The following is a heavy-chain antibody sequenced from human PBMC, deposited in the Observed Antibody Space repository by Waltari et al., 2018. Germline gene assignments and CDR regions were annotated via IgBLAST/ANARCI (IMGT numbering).Heavy chain of an antibody. V-gene: IGHV4-34*01. J-gene: IGHJ6*02. CDR2: ISHSGST. Sequence: QVQLQQWGAGLMRPSKTVSLNCGVSGGPFTDYFWSWFRQPPGKGLEWIGDISHSGSTDYDPSLKIRYALSVDTTKRLFSLKVRSLTVADTAVYYCAGGRRTGRWSGDSFQYIYHGSDVWGQGTTVNVSS. D-gene: IGHD2-15*01. CDR1: GGPFTDYF. CDR3: AGGRRTGRWSGDSFQYIYHGSDV.